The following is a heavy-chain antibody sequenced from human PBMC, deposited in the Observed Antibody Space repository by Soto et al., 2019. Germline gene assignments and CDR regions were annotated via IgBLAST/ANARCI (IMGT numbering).Heavy chain of an antibody. D-gene: IGHD5-18*01. CDR1: GFTFSSYE. Sequence: QAGGSLRLSCAASGFTFSSYEMNWVRQAPGKGLEWVSYISSSGSTIYYADSVKGRFTISRDNAKNSLYLQMNSLRAEDTAVYYCAREGYSYGDAFDIWGQGTMVTVSS. CDR3: AREGYSYGDAFDI. J-gene: IGHJ3*02. CDR2: ISSSGSTI. V-gene: IGHV3-48*03.